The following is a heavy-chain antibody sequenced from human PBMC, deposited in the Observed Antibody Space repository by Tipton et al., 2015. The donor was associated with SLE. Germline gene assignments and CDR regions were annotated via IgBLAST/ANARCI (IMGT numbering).Heavy chain of an antibody. V-gene: IGHV4-59*01. Sequence: TLSLTCTVSGGSISSYYWSWIRLPPGKGLEWIGYIYYSGSTNYNPSLKSRVTISVDTSKNQFSLKLSSVTAAATAVYYCARAQSSGYWYDAFVIWGQGTMVTGSS. J-gene: IGHJ3*02. CDR2: IYYSGST. CDR3: ARAQSSGYWYDAFVI. CDR1: GGSISSYY. D-gene: IGHD3-22*01.